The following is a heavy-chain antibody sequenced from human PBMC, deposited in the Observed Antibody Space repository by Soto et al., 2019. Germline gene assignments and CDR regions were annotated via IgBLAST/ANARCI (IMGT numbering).Heavy chain of an antibody. D-gene: IGHD2-15*01. CDR2: ISPYNGDT. CDR1: GYTFTTYG. V-gene: IGHV1-18*04. J-gene: IGHJ4*02. Sequence: QVQLVQSGAEVKRPGASLKVSCKASGYTFTTYGFNWVRQAPGQGLEWMGWISPYNGDTNYAQNFQGRVTLTTDTSTSTAYMELRSLTSNATAVYYCARTPRAQMIVLEAATRFDYWGQGTLVTVSS. CDR3: ARTPRAQMIVLEAATRFDY.